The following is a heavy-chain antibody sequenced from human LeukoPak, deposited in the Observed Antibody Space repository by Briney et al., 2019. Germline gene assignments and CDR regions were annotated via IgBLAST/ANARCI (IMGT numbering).Heavy chain of an antibody. CDR1: GYTFTGYY. CDR2: INPNSGGT. CDR3: ARDRASGYSDFDY. D-gene: IGHD3-3*01. J-gene: IGHJ4*02. V-gene: IGHV1-2*02. Sequence: ASVKVSCKASGYTFTGYYMHWVRQAPGQGLEWMGWINPNSGGTNYAQKFQGRVTMTRDTSIRTAYMELSRLRSDDTAVYYCARDRASGYSDFDYWGQGSLVTVSS.